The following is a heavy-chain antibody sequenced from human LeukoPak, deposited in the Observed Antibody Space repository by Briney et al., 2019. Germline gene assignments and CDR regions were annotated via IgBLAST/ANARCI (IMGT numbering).Heavy chain of an antibody. CDR1: GGTFSSYA. CDR2: INPSGGSV. D-gene: IGHD6-19*01. V-gene: IGHV1-46*01. Sequence: GASVKVSCKASGGTFSSYAISWVRQAPGQGLDWMGIINPSGGSVSHVQKFQGRITLSRDTSTSTVYMELSSLKSEDTAVYYCARGEGISVAGTLGASDIWGQGTMVTVSS. J-gene: IGHJ3*02. CDR3: ARGEGISVAGTLGASDI.